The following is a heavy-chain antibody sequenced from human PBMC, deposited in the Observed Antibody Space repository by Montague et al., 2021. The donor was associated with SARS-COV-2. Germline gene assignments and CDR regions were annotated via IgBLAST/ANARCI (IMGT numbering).Heavy chain of an antibody. CDR3: AREGGTPGATLDS. CDR1: GFAFSNYS. V-gene: IGHV3-21*01. D-gene: IGHD1-14*01. CDR2: ISSRGSYI. Sequence: SLSLSFSPSGFAFSNYSMNWVRQAPGKGLEWVSFISSRGSYIYYADSLKGRFTISRDNAKNSLYLQLNNLRAEDTAVYYCAREGGTPGATLDSWGQGTLVTVSS. J-gene: IGHJ4*02.